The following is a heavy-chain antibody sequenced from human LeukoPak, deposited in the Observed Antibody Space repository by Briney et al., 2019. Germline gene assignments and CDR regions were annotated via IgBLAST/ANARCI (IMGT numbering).Heavy chain of an antibody. CDR3: ASQVHDYGDYSGYYYYGMDV. CDR1: GYTFTSYD. J-gene: IGHJ6*02. D-gene: IGHD4-17*01. V-gene: IGHV1-8*01. Sequence: GASVKVSCKASGYTFTSYDINWVRQATGQGLEWMGWMNPNSGNTGYAQKFQGRVTMTRNTSISTAYMELSSLRSEDTAVYYCASQVHDYGDYSGYYYYGMDVWGQGTTVTVSS. CDR2: MNPNSGNT.